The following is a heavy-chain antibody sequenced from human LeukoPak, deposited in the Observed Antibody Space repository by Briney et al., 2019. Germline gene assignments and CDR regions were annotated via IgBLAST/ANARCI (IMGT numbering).Heavy chain of an antibody. CDR2: IIPIFGTA. D-gene: IGHD3-22*01. CDR1: GGTFSSYA. Sequence: SVKVSCKASGGTFSSYAISWMRQAPGQGLEWMGGIIPIFGTANYPQKFQGIITITADDSTSTAYKELSIPRSEATAEYYWGRSSYDRSEKARTYYCDYWGERTLVTVSS. J-gene: IGHJ4*02. V-gene: IGHV1-69*13. CDR3: GRSSYDRSEKARTYYCDY.